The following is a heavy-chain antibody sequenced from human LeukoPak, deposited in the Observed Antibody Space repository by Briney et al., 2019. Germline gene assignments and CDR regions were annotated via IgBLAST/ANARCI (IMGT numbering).Heavy chain of an antibody. V-gene: IGHV3-74*01. CDR3: ARDLSFSPGH. Sequence: WVAHVSPDGNLANYADSVKGRFIISRDNAKNTLFLQMNSLRAEDTAVYYCARDLSFSPGHWGQGXLV. CDR2: VSPDGNLA. J-gene: IGHJ1*01.